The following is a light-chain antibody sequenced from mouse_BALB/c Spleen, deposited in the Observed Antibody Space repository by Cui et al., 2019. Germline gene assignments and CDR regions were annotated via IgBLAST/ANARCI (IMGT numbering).Light chain of an antibody. CDR1: QGISGN. J-gene: IGKJ2*01. Sequence: DSQLIQSPSSMFASLGDRVSHSCRDSQGISGNLDWYQQKPGGTIQSLIYHNSTLNHGGTSRWSGSGWGSDYSLTISSIEAEDFAEYYCRLRYEYPYTFGGGTKLEIK. CDR3: RLRYEYPYT. V-gene: IGKV9-123*01. CDR2: HNS.